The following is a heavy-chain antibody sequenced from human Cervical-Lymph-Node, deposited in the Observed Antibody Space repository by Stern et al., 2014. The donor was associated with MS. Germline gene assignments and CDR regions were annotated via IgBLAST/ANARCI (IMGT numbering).Heavy chain of an antibody. CDR3: VRTESFYYYDGMDV. CDR2: ISHDGSNK. CDR1: GSTFSKSA. J-gene: IGHJ6*02. V-gene: IGHV3-30*09. Sequence: VQLVESGEGVVPPGRSLRLSCADSGSTFSKSAMHWVRQAPGKGLEWVAVISHDGSNKQYGDSVKGRLAISRDNSRNTLSLEIYSLRAEDTAVYYCVRTESFYYYDGMDVWGHGTTVIVSS.